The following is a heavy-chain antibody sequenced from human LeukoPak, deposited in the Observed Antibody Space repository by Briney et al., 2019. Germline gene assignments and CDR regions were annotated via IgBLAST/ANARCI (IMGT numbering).Heavy chain of an antibody. Sequence: GGSLRLSCAASGSTFSSYSMNWVRQAPGKGLEWVSSISSSSSYIYYADSVKGRFTISRDNAKNSLYLQMNSLRAEDTAVYYCARGGYSSSGGFDYWGQGTLVTVSS. J-gene: IGHJ4*02. CDR1: GSTFSSYS. CDR2: ISSSSSYI. D-gene: IGHD6-6*01. V-gene: IGHV3-21*01. CDR3: ARGGYSSSGGFDY.